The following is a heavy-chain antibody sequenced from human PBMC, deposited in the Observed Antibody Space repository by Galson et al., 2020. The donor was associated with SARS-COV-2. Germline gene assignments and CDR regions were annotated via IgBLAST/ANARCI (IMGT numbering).Heavy chain of an antibody. CDR2: ISYSGNT. V-gene: IGHV4-31*03. CDR1: GDSINSGNSF. D-gene: IGHD6-19*01. CDR3: ATTSAVAPGYFDY. J-gene: IGHJ4*02. Sequence: SETLSLTCTVSGDSINSGNSFWTWIRQHPGKGLQWIWYISYSGNTYYNPSLKSRLNMSVDTSKNHFSLKLTSLTAADPAVYYCATTSAVAPGYFDYWGRGTLVTVSS.